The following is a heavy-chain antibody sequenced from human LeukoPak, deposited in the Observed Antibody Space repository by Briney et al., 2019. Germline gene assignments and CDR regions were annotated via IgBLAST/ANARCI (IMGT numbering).Heavy chain of an antibody. J-gene: IGHJ3*02. D-gene: IGHD3-10*01. Sequence: SVKVSCKASGGTFSSYAISWVRQAPGQGLEWMGRIIPIFGTANYAQKFQGRVSITTDESTSTAYMELSSLRSEDTAVYYCARVRITMVRGVISRDAFDIWGQGTMVTVSS. CDR2: IIPIFGTA. CDR3: ARVRITMVRGVISRDAFDI. V-gene: IGHV1-69*05. CDR1: GGTFSSYA.